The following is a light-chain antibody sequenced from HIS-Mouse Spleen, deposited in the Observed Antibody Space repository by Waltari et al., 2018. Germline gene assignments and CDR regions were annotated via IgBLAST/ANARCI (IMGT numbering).Light chain of an antibody. J-gene: IGLJ1*01. CDR3: QVWDSSSDHPYV. V-gene: IGLV3-21*03. Sequence: SYVLTQPPSVSVAPGKTARITCWGNNIGSKSVHLYQQKPGQAPVLAVYDDSDRPSGIPERFSGSNSGNTATLTISRVEAGDEADYYCQVWDSSSDHPYVFGTGTKVTVL. CDR1: NIGSKS. CDR2: DDS.